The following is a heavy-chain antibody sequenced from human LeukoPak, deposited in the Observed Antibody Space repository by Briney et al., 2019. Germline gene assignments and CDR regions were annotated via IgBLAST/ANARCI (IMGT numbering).Heavy chain of an antibody. CDR1: GFTFSSSA. CDR3: AKSMTLQWRGFFDL. J-gene: IGHJ2*01. V-gene: IGHV3-23*01. Sequence: GGSLRLSCAASGFTFSSSAMSWVRQAPGKGLEWVSTISDSGANTYYADSVRGRFTISRDNSKNTLYLQKNSLRADDTAIYYCAKSMTLQWRGFFDLWGRGTHVTVSS. D-gene: IGHD6-19*01. CDR2: ISDSGANT.